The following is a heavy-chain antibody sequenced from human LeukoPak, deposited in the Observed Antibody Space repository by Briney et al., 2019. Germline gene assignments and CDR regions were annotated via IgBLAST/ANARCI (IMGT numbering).Heavy chain of an antibody. CDR1: GYTFTAHF. CDR2: ISPNSGAT. J-gene: IGHJ5*02. V-gene: IGHV1-2*02. CDR3: ARGSQANWNDFGWFDP. D-gene: IGHD1-1*01. Sequence: GASVGVSCNAAGYTFTAHFIHWVRQTPGQGLEWVGWISPNSGATNYAMRFQGRISITSATSSSTAYMELRRLRPADTAVYYCARGSQANWNDFGWFDPWGQGTLVTVSS.